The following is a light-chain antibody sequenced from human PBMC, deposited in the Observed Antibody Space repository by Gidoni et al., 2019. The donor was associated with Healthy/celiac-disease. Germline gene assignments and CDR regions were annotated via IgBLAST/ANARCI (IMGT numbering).Light chain of an antibody. CDR2: AAS. J-gene: IGKJ4*01. CDR3: QQSYSTPPT. V-gene: IGKV1-39*01. CDR1: QSISSY. Sequence: EIQMTQSPSSRSASVGDRVTITCRASQSISSYLNWYQQKPGKAPKLLIYAASSLQSGVPSRFSGSGSGTDFTLTISSLQPEDFATYYCQQSYSTPPTFGGGTKVEIK.